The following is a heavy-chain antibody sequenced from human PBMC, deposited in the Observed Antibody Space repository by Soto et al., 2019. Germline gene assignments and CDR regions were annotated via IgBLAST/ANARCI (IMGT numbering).Heavy chain of an antibody. CDR1: GFTFSSYG. Sequence: GGSLRLSCAASGFTFSSYGMHWVRQAPGKGLEWVAVIWYDGSNKYYADSVKGRFTISRDNSKNTLYLQMNSLRAEDTAVYYCARSSGIVGATLVPFDYWGQGTLVTVS. J-gene: IGHJ4*02. V-gene: IGHV3-33*01. CDR2: IWYDGSNK. CDR3: ARSSGIVGATLVPFDY. D-gene: IGHD1-26*01.